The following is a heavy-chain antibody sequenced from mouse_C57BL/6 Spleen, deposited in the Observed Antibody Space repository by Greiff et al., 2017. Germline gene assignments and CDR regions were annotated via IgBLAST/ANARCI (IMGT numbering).Heavy chain of an antibody. J-gene: IGHJ2*01. D-gene: IGHD1-1*01. CDR3: ARHYGSPY. V-gene: IGHV1-64*01. CDR1: GYTFTSYW. CDR2: IHPNSGST. Sequence: VQLQQSGAELVKPGASVKLSKASGYTFTSYWMHWVKQRPGQGLEWIGMIHPNSGSTNYNEKFKSKATLTVDKSSSTAYMQLSSLTSEDSAVYYCARHYGSPYWGQGTTLTVSS.